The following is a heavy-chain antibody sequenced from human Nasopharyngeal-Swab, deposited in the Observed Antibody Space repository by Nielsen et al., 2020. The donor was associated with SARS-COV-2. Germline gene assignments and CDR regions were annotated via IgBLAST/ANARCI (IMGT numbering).Heavy chain of an antibody. CDR1: GYTFTSYG. Sequence: SVKVSCKASGYTFTSYGILWVRQAPGQGLEWMGWISAYNGNTNYAQKLQGGVTMTTDTSTSTAYMELRSLRSDDTAVYYCARDGNFWSGYPLSADYWGQGTLVTVSS. J-gene: IGHJ4*02. CDR3: ARDGNFWSGYPLSADY. D-gene: IGHD3-3*01. V-gene: IGHV1-18*04. CDR2: ISAYNGNT.